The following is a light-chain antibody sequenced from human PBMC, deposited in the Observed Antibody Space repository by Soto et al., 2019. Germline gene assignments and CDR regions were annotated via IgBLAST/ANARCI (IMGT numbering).Light chain of an antibody. V-gene: IGKV1-33*01. CDR2: DAS. Sequence: EIQMTQSPSSLSASVGDRVTITCQASQDSSHYLNWYQQKPGKAPKLLIYDASNLETGVPSRFSGSGSGTAFTFTISSLQPEDIATYYCQQYDNRPLTFGGGTKVEIK. CDR3: QQYDNRPLT. CDR1: QDSSHY. J-gene: IGKJ4*01.